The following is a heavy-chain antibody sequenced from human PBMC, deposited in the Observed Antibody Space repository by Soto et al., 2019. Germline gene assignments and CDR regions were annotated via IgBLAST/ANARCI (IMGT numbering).Heavy chain of an antibody. J-gene: IGHJ4*02. CDR1: GGSISSYY. D-gene: IGHD1-7*01. V-gene: IGHV4-59*01. Sequence: SSETLSLTCTVSGGSISSYYWSWIRQPPGKGLECFVYFFYIGSTNYNPSLKIRVTFSVDTSKNHFSLKLSFVTSADTAVYYCARRYGTTFDYWGQGTLVTVSS. CDR3: ARRYGTTFDY. CDR2: FFYIGST.